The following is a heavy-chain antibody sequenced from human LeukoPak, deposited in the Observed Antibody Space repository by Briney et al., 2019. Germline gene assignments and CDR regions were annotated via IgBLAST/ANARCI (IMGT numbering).Heavy chain of an antibody. Sequence: GGPVRVSCKASGYTFTGYYMHWVRQAPGQGLEWMGWINHKSGGTNYAQKFQGRVTMTRDTSISTAYMELSRLRSDDTAVYYCARDREYYYDSSGYMPVAFDIWGQGTMVTVSS. CDR2: INHKSGGT. J-gene: IGHJ3*02. CDR1: GYTFTGYY. D-gene: IGHD3-22*01. V-gene: IGHV1-2*02. CDR3: ARDREYYYDSSGYMPVAFDI.